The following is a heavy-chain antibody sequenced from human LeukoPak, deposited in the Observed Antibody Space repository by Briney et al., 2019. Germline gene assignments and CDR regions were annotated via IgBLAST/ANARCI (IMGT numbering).Heavy chain of an antibody. D-gene: IGHD2/OR15-2a*01. V-gene: IGHV4-59*01. CDR2: IHYSGST. Sequence: SETLSLTCTVSGGSISSYYWSWIRQPPGKGLEWIGYIHYSGSTNYKASLKSRVTISVDTSKNQFSLKLSSVTAADTAVFYCARGVPPHFPFDYWGQGTPVTVSS. CDR1: GGSISSYY. CDR3: ARGVPPHFPFDY. J-gene: IGHJ4*02.